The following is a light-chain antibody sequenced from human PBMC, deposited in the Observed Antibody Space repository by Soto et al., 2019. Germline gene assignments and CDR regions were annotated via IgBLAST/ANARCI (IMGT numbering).Light chain of an antibody. V-gene: IGKV3-20*01. Sequence: ESVLTQYPGTLSLSPGERATLSCRVSQSASSAYLAWYQQKPGQAPRLLIYSASNRATGIPDRFSARASGTDFTLTISRLEPEDFAEYFCQQYGNSRYTFGQGTKLEIK. J-gene: IGKJ2*01. CDR3: QQYGNSRYT. CDR2: SAS. CDR1: QSASSAY.